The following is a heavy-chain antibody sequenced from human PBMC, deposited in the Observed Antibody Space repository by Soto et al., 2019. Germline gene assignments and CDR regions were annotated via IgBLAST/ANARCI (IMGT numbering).Heavy chain of an antibody. J-gene: IGHJ2*01. CDR3: VRCYCSVGSCYACWHFDL. Sequence: QVQLVQSGGEVKKPGASVKVSCQASGYTFSDYAISWVRQAPGQGLEWMGWISASTRNTDQAQNFQGRVIMTLDTSTKTAYMELRSLRSDDTAVYYCVRCYCSVGSCYACWHFDLWCRGTLVTVSS. D-gene: IGHD2-15*01. CDR1: GYTFSDYA. V-gene: IGHV1-18*01. CDR2: ISASTRNT.